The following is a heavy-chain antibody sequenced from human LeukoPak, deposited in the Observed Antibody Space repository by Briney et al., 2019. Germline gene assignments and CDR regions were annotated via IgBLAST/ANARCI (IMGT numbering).Heavy chain of an antibody. D-gene: IGHD3-22*01. Sequence: SETLSLTCAVSGGSISSSNWWSWVRQPPGKGLEWIGEIYHSGSTNYNPSLKSRVTISVDKSKNQFSLKLSSVTAADTAVYYCARDGRGYYDSSGSTHALVYGMDVWGQGTTVTVSS. CDR3: ARDGRGYYDSSGSTHALVYGMDV. J-gene: IGHJ6*02. CDR1: GGSISSSNW. CDR2: IYHSGST. V-gene: IGHV4-4*02.